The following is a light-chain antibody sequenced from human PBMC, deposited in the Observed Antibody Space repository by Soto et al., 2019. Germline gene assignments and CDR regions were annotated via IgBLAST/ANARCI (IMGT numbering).Light chain of an antibody. Sequence: DIQMTQSPSTLSASVGDRVTITCRASQGISNWLSWYQQRPGKAPKLLIYAAYNLQSGVQSRFSGSGSETDFTLTINNLQPEDFATYFCQQADSFPITFGQGTRLEIK. V-gene: IGKV1-12*01. CDR2: AAY. CDR1: QGISNW. J-gene: IGKJ5*01. CDR3: QQADSFPIT.